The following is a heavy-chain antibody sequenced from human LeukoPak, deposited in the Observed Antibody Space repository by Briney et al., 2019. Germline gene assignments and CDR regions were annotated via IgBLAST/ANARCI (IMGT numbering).Heavy chain of an antibody. CDR2: IYYSGGT. CDR1: GGSISSSSYY. V-gene: IGHV4-39*01. Sequence: SETLSLTCTVSGGSISSSSYYWGWIRQPPGKGLEWIGSIYYSGGTYYNPSLKSRVTISVDTSKNQFSLKLSSVTAADTAVYYCASYDPSFDYWGQGTLVTVSS. J-gene: IGHJ4*02. CDR3: ASYDPSFDY. D-gene: IGHD3-3*01.